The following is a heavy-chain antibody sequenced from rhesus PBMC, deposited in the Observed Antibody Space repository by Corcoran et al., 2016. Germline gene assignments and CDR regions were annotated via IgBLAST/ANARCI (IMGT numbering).Heavy chain of an antibody. CDR3: ASYSGWYGDYFDY. V-gene: IGHV4S11*01. CDR2: IYGSGSST. CDR1: GGSISSNY. Sequence: QVQLQESGPGLVKPLETLSLTCAVSGGSISSNYWSWIRQPPGKGLEWIGYIYGSGSSTNDNPSLKSRVTVAVDTSKNQWSLKLSSVTAAGTAVYYCASYSGWYGDYFDYWGQGVLVTVSS. D-gene: IGHD6-31*01. J-gene: IGHJ4*01.